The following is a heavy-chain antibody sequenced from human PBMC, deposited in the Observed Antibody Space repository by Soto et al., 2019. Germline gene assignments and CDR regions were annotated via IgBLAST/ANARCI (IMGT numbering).Heavy chain of an antibody. D-gene: IGHD3-3*01. Sequence: ASVKVSCKASGYTFTSYDINWVRQATGQGLEWMGWTNPNSGNTGYAQKFQGRVTMTRNTSISTAYMELSSLRSEDAAVYYCARFTYYDFWSGYYNGPTTNWGQGTLVTVSS. J-gene: IGHJ4*02. CDR2: TNPNSGNT. CDR3: ARFTYYDFWSGYYNGPTTN. V-gene: IGHV1-8*01. CDR1: GYTFTSYD.